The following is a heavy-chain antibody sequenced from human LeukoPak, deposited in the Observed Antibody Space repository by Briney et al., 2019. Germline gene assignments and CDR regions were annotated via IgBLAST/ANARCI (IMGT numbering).Heavy chain of an antibody. J-gene: IGHJ4*02. V-gene: IGHV3-48*01. CDR3: ARDTKYAFDN. CDR1: GFTFSDYS. CDR2: VGISSGNT. Sequence: PGGSLRLSCAASGFTFSDYSMNWVRQAPGKGLKWISYVGISSGNTKYADSVKGRFTISGDKAKNSLYLQMNSLRVEDTAVYYCARDTKYAFDNWGQGTLVTVSS. D-gene: IGHD2-2*01.